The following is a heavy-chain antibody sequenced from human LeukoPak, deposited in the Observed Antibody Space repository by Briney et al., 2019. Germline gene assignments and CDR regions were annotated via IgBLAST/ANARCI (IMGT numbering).Heavy chain of an antibody. J-gene: IGHJ5*02. CDR3: ARDAAGYDP. V-gene: IGHV3-7*01. D-gene: IGHD6-13*01. Sequence: GGSLRLSCAASGFTFNTFWMSWVRQTPGKGLEWVANIKEDRTKKYYVDSVKGRFTISRDNAENSLYLQMNSLRAEDTAVYYCARDAAGYDPWGQGTLVTVSS. CDR2: IKEDRTKK. CDR1: GFTFNTFW.